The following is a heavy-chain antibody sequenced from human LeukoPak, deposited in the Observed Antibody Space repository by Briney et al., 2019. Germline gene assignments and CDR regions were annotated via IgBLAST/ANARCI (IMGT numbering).Heavy chain of an antibody. CDR2: LSYDGSNS. J-gene: IGHJ3*02. CDR3: AKDPVGATRDAAFDI. D-gene: IGHD1-26*01. CDR1: GFTFSSYG. V-gene: IGHV3-30*18. Sequence: GGSLRNSCAASGFTFSSYGMRWVREATGKGLEWVAVLSYDGSNSYCADSVRGRFTISRDNSKNTLDLQMNSLRAEDAAVYCCAKDPVGATRDAAFDIGGQGRMVTVSA.